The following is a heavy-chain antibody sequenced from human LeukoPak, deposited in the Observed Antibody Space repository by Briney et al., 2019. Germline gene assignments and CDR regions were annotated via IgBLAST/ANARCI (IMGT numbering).Heavy chain of an antibody. CDR2: ISPRGEIT. J-gene: IGHJ3*02. D-gene: IGHD3-22*01. Sequence: GGTLRLSCAASGFIFSSHGMNWVRQAPGKGLEWVSGISPRGEITYYADSVKGRFTISRDNSKNTVYLQMDSLRFEDAAVYYCAKDHYDSSAWGAFDIWGQGTMVTVSS. CDR1: GFIFSSHG. V-gene: IGHV3-23*01. CDR3: AKDHYDSSAWGAFDI.